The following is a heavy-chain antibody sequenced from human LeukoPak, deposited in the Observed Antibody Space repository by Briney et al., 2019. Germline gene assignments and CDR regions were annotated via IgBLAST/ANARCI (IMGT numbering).Heavy chain of an antibody. J-gene: IGHJ3*02. Sequence: SETLSLTCTVSGGSISSYYWSWIRQPPGKGLEWIGYIYTSGSTNYNPSLKSRVTISVDTSKNQFSLKLSSVTAADTAVYYCARHAIGAFDIWGQGTMVTVSS. CDR2: IYTSGST. D-gene: IGHD2-21*01. CDR1: GGSISSYY. V-gene: IGHV4-4*09. CDR3: ARHAIGAFDI.